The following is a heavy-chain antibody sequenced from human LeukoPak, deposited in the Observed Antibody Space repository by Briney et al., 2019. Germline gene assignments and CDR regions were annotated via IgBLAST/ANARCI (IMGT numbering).Heavy chain of an antibody. J-gene: IGHJ3*02. CDR3: ARYCSSTSCLRAFDI. D-gene: IGHD2-2*01. CDR2: IYTSGST. V-gene: IGHV4-4*07. CDR1: GGSISSYY. Sequence: PSETLSLTCTVSGGSISSYYWSWIRQPAGKGLEWIGRIYTSGSTNYNPSLKSRGTMSVDTSKNQFSLKLSSVTAADTAVYYCARYCSSTSCLRAFDIWGQGTMVTVSS.